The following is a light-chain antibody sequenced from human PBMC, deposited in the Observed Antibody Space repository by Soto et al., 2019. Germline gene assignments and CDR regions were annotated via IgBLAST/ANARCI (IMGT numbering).Light chain of an antibody. V-gene: IGLV1-44*01. J-gene: IGLJ1*01. Sequence: QSVLTQPPSASGTPGQRVTISCSGSSSNIGSNTVNRYQQLPGTAPKLLIYSNNQRPSGVPDRFSGSKSGTSASLAISGLQSEDEAEYYCAAWDDSLNGYVFGTGTKLTVL. CDR1: SSNIGSNT. CDR3: AAWDDSLNGYV. CDR2: SNN.